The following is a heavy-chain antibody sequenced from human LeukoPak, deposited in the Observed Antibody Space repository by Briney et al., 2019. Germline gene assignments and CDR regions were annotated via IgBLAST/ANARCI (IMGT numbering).Heavy chain of an antibody. Sequence: PSQTLSLTCTGSGVSISSGSYYWSWIRQPAGKGLEWIGRIYTSGSTNYNPSLKSRVTMSVDTSKNQFSLKLSSVTAADTAVYYCARRVYRDAFDIWGQGTMVTVSS. D-gene: IGHD2-2*01. J-gene: IGHJ3*02. CDR3: ARRVYRDAFDI. CDR1: GVSISSGSYY. V-gene: IGHV4-61*02. CDR2: IYTSGST.